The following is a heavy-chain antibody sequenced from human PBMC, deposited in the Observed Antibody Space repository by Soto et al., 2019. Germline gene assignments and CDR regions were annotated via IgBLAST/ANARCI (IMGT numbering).Heavy chain of an antibody. Sequence: QLQLVQSGAEVKKPGASVKVSCKASGSSFTDHYIHWVRQAPGPWLEWMGWVNPNTGGTNYEQRFHCRVILTRDTTITSAYMELSSCRSDETALFCLATRYSGGYDGNALYSWCPATMFTVSS. CDR2: VNPNTGGT. CDR3: ATRYSGGYDGNALYS. D-gene: IGHD2-15*01. J-gene: IGHJ3*02. CDR1: GSSFTDHY. V-gene: IGHV1-2*02.